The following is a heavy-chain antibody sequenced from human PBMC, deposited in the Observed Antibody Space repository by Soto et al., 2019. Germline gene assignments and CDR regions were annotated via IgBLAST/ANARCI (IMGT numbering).Heavy chain of an antibody. V-gene: IGHV2-5*01. CDR3: AHRPSGWYLFDY. J-gene: IGHJ4*02. D-gene: IGHD6-19*01. CDR1: GFSLSTSGVG. CDR2: IYWNDDK. Sequence: QITLKKSSPTLVKPTQTLTLTCTFSGFSLSTSGVGVGWIRQPPGKALEWLALIYWNDDKRYSPSLKSRLTITKDTSKNQVVLTMTNMDPVDTATYYCAHRPSGWYLFDYWGQGTLVTVSS.